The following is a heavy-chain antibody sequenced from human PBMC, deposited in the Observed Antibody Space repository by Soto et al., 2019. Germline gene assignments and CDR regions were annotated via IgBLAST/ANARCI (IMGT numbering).Heavy chain of an antibody. D-gene: IGHD2-21*01. V-gene: IGHV3-15*05. Sequence: KPGGSLRLSCAASGFIFRDAWISWVRQAPGKGLEWIGRVKSKSEGGTTDYAALVKGRFTVSRDDSINTVSLQMDSLKMEDTAVYFCVAGSPFEYWGQGTLVTVSS. CDR2: VKSKSEGGTT. CDR1: GFIFRDAW. J-gene: IGHJ4*02. CDR3: VAGSPFEY.